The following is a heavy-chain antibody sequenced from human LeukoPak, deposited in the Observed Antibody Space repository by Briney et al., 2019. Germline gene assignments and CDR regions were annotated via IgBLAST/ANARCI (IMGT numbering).Heavy chain of an antibody. CDR3: TRLDTAMDHDY. CDR2: IRSKANSYAT. D-gene: IGHD5-18*01. Sequence: PGGSLKLSCAASGLTFSGSAMHWVRQASGKGLEWVGRIRSKANSYATAYAASVKGRFTISRDDSKNTAYLQMNSLKTEDTAVYYCTRLDTAMDHDYWGQGTLVTVSS. CDR1: GLTFSGSA. V-gene: IGHV3-73*01. J-gene: IGHJ4*02.